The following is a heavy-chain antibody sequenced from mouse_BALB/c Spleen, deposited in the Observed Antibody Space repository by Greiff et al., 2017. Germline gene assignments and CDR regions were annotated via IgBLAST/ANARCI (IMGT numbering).Heavy chain of an antibody. J-gene: IGHJ2*01. CDR2: IRNKANGYTT. CDR1: GFTFTDYY. D-gene: IGHD2-3*01. Sequence: EVKLMESGGGLVQPGGSLRLSCATSGFTFTDYYMSWVRQPPGKALEWLGFIRNKANGYTTEYSASVKGRFTISRDNSQSILYLQMNTLRAEDSATYYCARDDGYYEVYFDYWGQGTTLTVSS. V-gene: IGHV7-3*02. CDR3: ARDDGYYEVYFDY.